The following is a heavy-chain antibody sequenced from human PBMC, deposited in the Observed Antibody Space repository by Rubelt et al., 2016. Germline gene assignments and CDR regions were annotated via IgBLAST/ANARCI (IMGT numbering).Heavy chain of an antibody. CDR3: GRDIGICSGGRCYSVFDC. D-gene: IGHD2-15*01. CDR2: INGSGGST. J-gene: IGHJ4*02. CDR1: GFTFSRNA. Sequence: GSGGGLVQPGGSLRLSCTASGFTFSRNAMYWVRQTPGKGLGWVSSINGSGGSTNYADYVKGRLTISREKYKNTLNMKMHSLRAEHTAVYYCGRDIGICSGGRCYSVFDCWGQGTLVTVSS. V-gene: IGHV3-23*01.